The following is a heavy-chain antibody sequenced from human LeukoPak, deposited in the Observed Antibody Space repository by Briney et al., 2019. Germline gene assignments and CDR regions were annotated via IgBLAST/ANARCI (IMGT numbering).Heavy chain of an antibody. CDR2: IYHSGST. V-gene: IGHV4-4*02. CDR1: GGSISSYY. Sequence: SSETLSLTCTVSGGSISSYYWSWVRQPPGKGLEWIGGIYHSGSTNYNPSLKSRVTISVDKSKNQFSLKLSSVTAADTAVYYCARKGDGYNLPPYNWFDPGGQGTLVTVHS. CDR3: ARKGDGYNLPPYNWFDP. D-gene: IGHD5-24*01. J-gene: IGHJ5*02.